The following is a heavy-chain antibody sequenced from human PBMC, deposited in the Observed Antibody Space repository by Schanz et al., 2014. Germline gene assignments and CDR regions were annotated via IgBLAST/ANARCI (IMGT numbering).Heavy chain of an antibody. D-gene: IGHD2-15*01. V-gene: IGHV3-48*01. CDR1: GFTFSSYA. Sequence: EVQLLESGGGLVQPGGSLRLSCAASGFTFSSYAMTWVRQAPGKGLEWVSYISSSGTTIYYADSVKGRFTISRDNAKNSLFLQMNSLRVEDTAVYYCAKARRKSNCSGGRCFHYSYYGMDVWGQGTTVTVSS. J-gene: IGHJ6*02. CDR2: ISSSGTTI. CDR3: AKARRKSNCSGGRCFHYSYYGMDV.